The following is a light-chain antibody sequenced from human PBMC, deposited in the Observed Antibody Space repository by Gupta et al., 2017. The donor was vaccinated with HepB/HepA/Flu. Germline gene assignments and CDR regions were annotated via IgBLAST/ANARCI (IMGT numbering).Light chain of an antibody. J-gene: IGLJ3*02. CDR3: QSYDSSLSGWV. CDR2: GNS. Sequence: SVLSQPPSVSGAPGQTVPVSCTGSSSNIGAGYDVHWYQQLPGTAPKLLIYGNSNRPSGAPDRFSGSKSGTSASLAITGLQAEDEADYYCQSYDSSLSGWVFGGGTKLTVL. CDR1: SSNIGAGYD. V-gene: IGLV1-40*01.